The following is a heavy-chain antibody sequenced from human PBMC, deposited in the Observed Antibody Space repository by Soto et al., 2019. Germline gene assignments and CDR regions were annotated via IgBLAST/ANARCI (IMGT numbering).Heavy chain of an antibody. J-gene: IGHJ4*02. D-gene: IGHD6-19*01. V-gene: IGHV2-5*02. CDR1: GFSLSTSGVG. CDR3: AHRPRSGWDSSSLYYFDY. Sequence: QITLKESGPTLVKPTQTLTLTCTFSGFSLSTSGVGVGWIRQPPGKALEWLALIYWDDDKRYSPSLKSRLTITQDTSKNQVVLTMTNMDPVDTATYYCAHRPRSGWDSSSLYYFDYWGQGTLVTVSS. CDR2: IYWDDDK.